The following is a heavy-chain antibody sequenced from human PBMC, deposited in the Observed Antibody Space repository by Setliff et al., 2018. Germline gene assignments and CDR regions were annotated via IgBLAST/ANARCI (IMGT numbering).Heavy chain of an antibody. CDR1: GFTFSSYA. CDR2: ISTSGGST. V-gene: IGHV3-23*01. J-gene: IGHJ4*02. Sequence: PGGSLRLSCAGSGFTFSSYAMSWVRQAPGKGLEWVADISTSGGSTYYADSVKGRFTISRDNSENTLFLQMTSLRPEDTGIYYCAKVKKPLIRGSGFDYWGRGTLVTVSS. D-gene: IGHD2-8*01. CDR3: AKVKKPLIRGSGFDY.